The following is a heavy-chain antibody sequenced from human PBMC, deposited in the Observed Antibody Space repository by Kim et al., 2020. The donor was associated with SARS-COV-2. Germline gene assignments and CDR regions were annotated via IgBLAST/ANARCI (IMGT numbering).Heavy chain of an antibody. J-gene: IGHJ4*02. D-gene: IGHD6-13*01. CDR1: GFTFSNYG. CDR3: AKRRGTSSPGYYFDY. V-gene: IGHV3-23*01. CDR2: ISGTGGTT. Sequence: GGSLRLSCAASGFTFSNYGMTWVRQAPGKGLEWVSGISGTGGTTYYADSVKGRFTISRDNSENTLYMQMNSLRAEDTAIYYCAKRRGTSSPGYYFDYWGQGTLVTVSS.